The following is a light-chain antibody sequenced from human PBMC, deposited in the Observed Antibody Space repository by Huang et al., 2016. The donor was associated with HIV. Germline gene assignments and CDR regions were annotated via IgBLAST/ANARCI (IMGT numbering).Light chain of an antibody. CDR3: QQYGSSPTT. V-gene: IGKV3-20*01. CDR1: QSVGRTS. Sequence: EILLTQSPGTLSLSPGERATLSCRASQSVGRTSLAWYQQQPDQAPTLLIYDASRRPSGIPDRFSGSGSGTDFTLSISRLEPEDFAVYYCQQYGSSPTTFGQGTKVEI. CDR2: DAS. J-gene: IGKJ1*01.